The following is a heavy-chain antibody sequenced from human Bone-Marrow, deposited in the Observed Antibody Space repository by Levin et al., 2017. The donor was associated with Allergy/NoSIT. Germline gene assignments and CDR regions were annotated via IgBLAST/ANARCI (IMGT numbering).Heavy chain of an antibody. CDR2: IYYTGTT. D-gene: IGHD3-22*01. V-gene: IGHV4-59*08. J-gene: IGHJ4*02. CDR1: GGSIGTHY. Sequence: SETLSLTCTVSGGSIGTHYWSWIRQPPGKGLEWIGNIYYTGTTTYNPSLKSRVTMSVDTSKNQFSLRLNSVTAADTAVFYCARFTYYYDGSGYHVFDSWGQGTLVTVSS. CDR3: ARFTYYYDGSGYHVFDS.